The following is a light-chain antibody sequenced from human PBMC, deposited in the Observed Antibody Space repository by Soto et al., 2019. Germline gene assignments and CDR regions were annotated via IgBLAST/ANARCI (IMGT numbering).Light chain of an antibody. CDR2: DAS. CDR1: QSVNSY. J-gene: IGKJ4*01. Sequence: ETVLTQSPVTLSLSPGERATLFCRASQSVNSYLAWYQQKPGQAPRRLIYDASNRASGIPARFSGSGSGTDFTLTISSLEPEDFAFYYCQQRRNWPPTFGGGTRVEIK. V-gene: IGKV3-11*01. CDR3: QQRRNWPPT.